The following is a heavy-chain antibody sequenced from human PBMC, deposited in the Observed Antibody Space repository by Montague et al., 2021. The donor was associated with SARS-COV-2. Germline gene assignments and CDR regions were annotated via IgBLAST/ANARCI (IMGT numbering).Heavy chain of an antibody. CDR3: ARDEGSY. J-gene: IGHJ4*02. Sequence: SLRLSCAASGFIFGHYAMCWVRQAPGKRLEYVSAISSSGVHIYYADSLKGRFTISRDNSKNTLSLQMGSLRAEDMAMYYCARDEGSYWGQGTLVTVSS. V-gene: IGHV3-64*02. CDR1: GFIFGHYA. CDR2: ISSSGVHI.